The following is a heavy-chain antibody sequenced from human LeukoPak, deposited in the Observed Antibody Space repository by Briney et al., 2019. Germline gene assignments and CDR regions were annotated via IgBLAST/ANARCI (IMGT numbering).Heavy chain of an antibody. CDR1: GGSISSSSYY. Sequence: SETLSLTCTVSGGSISSSSYYWSWIRQPPGKGLEWIASVHYSGDTKYNPSLKSRVSLSFDTSKQQFSLRLSSVTAADTAVYYCARDLELERNRWNYFESWGQGTLVTVSS. CDR2: VHYSGDT. J-gene: IGHJ4*02. CDR3: ARDLELERNRWNYFES. V-gene: IGHV4-61*01. D-gene: IGHD1-1*01.